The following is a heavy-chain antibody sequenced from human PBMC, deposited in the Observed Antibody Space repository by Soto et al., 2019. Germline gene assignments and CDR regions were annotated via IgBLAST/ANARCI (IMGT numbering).Heavy chain of an antibody. Sequence: QVLLAESGGGVVQPGRSLRLSCAGSGFTFSSYAMHWVRQAPGTGLEWMAVISYDGSNKYYADADSVKGRFTVSRDNSKDPLYLQIAGLRPEDTAVYDCARGAWELHWSDYWGQRTLATVSS. CDR1: GFTFSSYA. J-gene: IGHJ4*02. CDR3: ARGAWELHWSDY. CDR2: ISYDGSNK. D-gene: IGHD1-26*01. V-gene: IGHV3-30-3*01.